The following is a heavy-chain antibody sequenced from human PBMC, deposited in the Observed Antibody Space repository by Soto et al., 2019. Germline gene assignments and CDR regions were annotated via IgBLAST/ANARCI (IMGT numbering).Heavy chain of an antibody. Sequence: SETLSLTCAVSGYSISNGYFWGWIRQPPGKGLEWIGSIHHRGSTYYNPSLKSRLTISADTSKNHFSLKLSSVTAADTAVYFCAREVGATARAFDYWGQGSLVTVSS. V-gene: IGHV4-38-2*02. D-gene: IGHD1-26*01. CDR1: GYSISNGYF. CDR3: AREVGATARAFDY. J-gene: IGHJ4*02. CDR2: IHHRGST.